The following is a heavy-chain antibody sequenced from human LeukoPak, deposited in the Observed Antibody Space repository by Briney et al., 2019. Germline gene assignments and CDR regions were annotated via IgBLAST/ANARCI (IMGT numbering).Heavy chain of an antibody. Sequence: GGSLRLSCAASGFTFSTYTMNCVRQAPGKGLEWVSSISSTSTYIYYADSVKGRFTISRDNAETSLYLQMNSLRGEDAAVYYCARGGKNAFDSWGQGTMVTVSS. CDR3: ARGGKNAFDS. CDR1: GFTFSTYT. CDR2: ISSTSTYI. V-gene: IGHV3-21*01. J-gene: IGHJ3*02. D-gene: IGHD3-10*01.